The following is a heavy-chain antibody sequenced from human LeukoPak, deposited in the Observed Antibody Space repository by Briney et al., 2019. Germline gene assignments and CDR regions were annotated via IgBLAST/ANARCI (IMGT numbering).Heavy chain of an antibody. CDR3: ARRVGYCSGGSCYFDLRYYDAFDI. V-gene: IGHV3-21*01. CDR1: GFTFSSYN. CDR2: ITSGSSYI. J-gene: IGHJ3*02. Sequence: GGSLRLSCAASGFTFSSYNMNWVRQAPGKGLEWVSSITSGSSYIYYADSVKGRFTISRDNAKNSLYLQMNSLRAEDTAVYYCARRVGYCSGGSCYFDLRYYDAFDIWGQGTMVTVSS. D-gene: IGHD2-15*01.